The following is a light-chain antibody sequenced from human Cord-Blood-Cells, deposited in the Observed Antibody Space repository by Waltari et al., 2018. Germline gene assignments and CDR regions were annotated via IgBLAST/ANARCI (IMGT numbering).Light chain of an antibody. J-gene: IGLJ3*02. V-gene: IGLV1-40*01. Sequence: QSVLTQPPSASGAPGQGVTISCTGSSSNIGAGYDVHWYQQLPGTAPKLLIYGNSNRPSGVPDRFSGSKSGTSASLAITGLQAEDEADYYCQSYDSSLSGWVFGGGTKLTVL. CDR2: GNS. CDR1: SSNIGAGYD. CDR3: QSYDSSLSGWV.